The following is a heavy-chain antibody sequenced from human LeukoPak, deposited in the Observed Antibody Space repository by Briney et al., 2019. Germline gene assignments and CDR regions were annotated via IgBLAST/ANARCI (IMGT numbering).Heavy chain of an antibody. Sequence: SVKVSCKASGATFSSYAISWVGQAPGQGLEWMGGIIPIFGTANYAQKFQGRVTITADESTSTAYMELSSLRSEDTAVYYCARELVGATYGGNDYWGQGTLVTVSS. J-gene: IGHJ4*02. V-gene: IGHV1-69*13. CDR3: ARELVGATYGGNDY. CDR1: GATFSSYA. CDR2: IIPIFGTA. D-gene: IGHD1-26*01.